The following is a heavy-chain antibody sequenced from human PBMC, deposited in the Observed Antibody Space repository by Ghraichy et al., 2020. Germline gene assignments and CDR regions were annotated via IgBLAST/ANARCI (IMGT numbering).Heavy chain of an antibody. CDR2: IISISNTI. CDR3: ARDGRWYYGMDV. J-gene: IGHJ6*02. V-gene: IGHV3-48*02. CDR1: GFTFNNYA. D-gene: IGHD4-23*01. Sequence: LSLTCAASGFTFNNYAMNWVRQAPGKGLEWVSYIISISNTIYYADSVKGRFTISRDNAKNSLYLQMNSLRDEDTAVYYCARDGRWYYGMDVWGQGTTVTVSS.